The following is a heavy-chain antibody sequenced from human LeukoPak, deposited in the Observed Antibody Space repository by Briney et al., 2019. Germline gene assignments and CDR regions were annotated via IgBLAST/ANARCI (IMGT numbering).Heavy chain of an antibody. CDR2: ISSSGGTI. CDR3: ARDLYSGYDAGGDYYYYYYMDV. Sequence: PGGSLRLSCAASGFTFSDYYMSWIRQAPGKGLEWVSYISSSGGTIYYADSVKGRFTISRDNAKNSLYLQMNSLRAEDTAVYYCARDLYSGYDAGGDYYYYYYMDVWGKGTTVTVSS. J-gene: IGHJ6*03. V-gene: IGHV3-11*01. CDR1: GFTFSDYY. D-gene: IGHD5-12*01.